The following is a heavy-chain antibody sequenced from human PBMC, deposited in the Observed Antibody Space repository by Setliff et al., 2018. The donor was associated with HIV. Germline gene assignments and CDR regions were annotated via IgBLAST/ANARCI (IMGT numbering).Heavy chain of an antibody. Sequence: SVKVSCKVSGGTFTRNCISWVRQAPGQGLEWMGGILPFFDTANYAQKFQGRVTITADESTSTVHMELSSLTSDDTAVYYCARGRVESFWSDLIPSDYWGQGTLVTVSS. D-gene: IGHD3-3*01. CDR3: ARGRVESFWSDLIPSDY. CDR1: GGTFTRNC. V-gene: IGHV1-69*13. CDR2: ILPFFDTA. J-gene: IGHJ4*02.